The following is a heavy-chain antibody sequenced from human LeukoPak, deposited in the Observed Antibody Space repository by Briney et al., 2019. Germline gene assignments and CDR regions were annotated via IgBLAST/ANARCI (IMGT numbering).Heavy chain of an antibody. Sequence: GSLILSCAASGFTFSSYAMSWVRQAPGKGLEWVSAISGSGGSTYYADSVKGRFTISRDNSKNTLYLQMNSLRAEDTGVYYCAKQYYYDSSGSDYWGQGTLVTVSS. V-gene: IGHV3-23*01. J-gene: IGHJ4*02. CDR1: GFTFSSYA. CDR3: AKQYYYDSSGSDY. D-gene: IGHD3-22*01. CDR2: ISGSGGST.